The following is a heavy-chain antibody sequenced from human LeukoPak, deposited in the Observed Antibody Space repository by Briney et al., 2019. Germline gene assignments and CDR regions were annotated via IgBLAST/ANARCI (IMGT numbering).Heavy chain of an antibody. V-gene: IGHV3-30*01. CDR3: AREAYSSSWYEFGWFDP. Sequence: GGSLRLSCAASGFTFSSYAMHWVRQAPGKGLEWVAVISYDGSNKYYADSVKGRFTISRDNSKNTLYLQMDSLRAEDTAVYYCAREAYSSSWYEFGWFDPWGQGTLVTVSS. CDR2: ISYDGSNK. D-gene: IGHD6-13*01. CDR1: GFTFSSYA. J-gene: IGHJ5*02.